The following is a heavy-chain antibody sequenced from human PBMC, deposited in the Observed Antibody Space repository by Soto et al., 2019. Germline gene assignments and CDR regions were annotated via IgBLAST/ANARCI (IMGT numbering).Heavy chain of an antibody. V-gene: IGHV1-3*01. D-gene: IGHD6-6*01. J-gene: IGHJ4*02. Sequence: ASVKVSCKASGYTFTSYAMHWVRQAPGQRLEWMGWINAGNGNTKYSQKFQGRVTITRDTSASTAYMELSSLRSEDTAVYYCARDRYSSSSLYYFDYWGQGTLVTVSS. CDR2: INAGNGNT. CDR1: GYTFTSYA. CDR3: ARDRYSSSSLYYFDY.